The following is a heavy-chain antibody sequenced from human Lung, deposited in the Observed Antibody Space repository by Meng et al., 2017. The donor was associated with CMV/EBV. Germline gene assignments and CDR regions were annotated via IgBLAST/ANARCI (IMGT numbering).Heavy chain of an antibody. CDR1: GDSITNHYW. Sequence: RDPAPRLGKPSETRSLTRPVSGDSITNHYWLAWVRQPPGKGLEWSGEIPHRGSSAYNPSLKSRVSMSIDKSKNQFSLKLTSVTAADTAVYHCLRRSGGSVWGQGTLVTVSS. V-gene: IGHV4-4*02. CDR2: IPHRGSS. J-gene: IGHJ1*01. D-gene: IGHD3-10*01. CDR3: LRRSGGSV.